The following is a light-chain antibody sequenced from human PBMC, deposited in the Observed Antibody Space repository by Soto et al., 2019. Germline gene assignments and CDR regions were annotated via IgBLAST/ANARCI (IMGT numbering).Light chain of an antibody. V-gene: IGKV3-11*01. CDR2: DAS. J-gene: IGKJ4*01. Sequence: EIVLTQSPATLSLSPGERATLSCRASQSVIGYLAWYQQKPGQAPRLLIYDASTRATGIPARLSGSGSATNYILTISSLEPADGAAYYCQQSSNGRPLTFGGGTKVEIK. CDR1: QSVIGY. CDR3: QQSSNGRPLT.